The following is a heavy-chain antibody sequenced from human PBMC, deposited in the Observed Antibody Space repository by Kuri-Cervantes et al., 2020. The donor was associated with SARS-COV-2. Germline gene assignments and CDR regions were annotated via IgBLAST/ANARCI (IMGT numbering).Heavy chain of an antibody. CDR2: IYTSGST. D-gene: IGHD5-18*01. J-gene: IGHJ5*02. Sequence: SETLSLTCTVSGGSISSYYWSWIRQPAGKGLEWIGRIYTSGSTNYNPSLKSRVTMSVDTSKNQFSLKLSSVTAADTAVYYCARGGQLWSNNWFGPWGQGTLVTVSS. V-gene: IGHV4-4*07. CDR3: ARGGQLWSNNWFGP. CDR1: GGSISSYY.